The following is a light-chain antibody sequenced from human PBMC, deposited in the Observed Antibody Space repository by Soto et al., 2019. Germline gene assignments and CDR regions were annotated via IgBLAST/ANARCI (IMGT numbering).Light chain of an antibody. CDR2: GNS. J-gene: IGLJ2*01. CDR1: SSNIGAGYD. Sequence: QSVLTQPPSVSGAPGQRVTISCTGSSSNIGAGYDVHWYQQLPGPAPKLLIYGNSNRPSGVPDRFSGSKSGTSASLAITGLQAEDEADYYCQYYDSSLSVVFGGGTQLTVL. CDR3: QYYDSSLSVV. V-gene: IGLV1-40*01.